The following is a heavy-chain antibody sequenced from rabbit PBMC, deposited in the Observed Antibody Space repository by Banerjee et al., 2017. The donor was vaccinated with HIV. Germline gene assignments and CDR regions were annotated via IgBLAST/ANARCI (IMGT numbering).Heavy chain of an antibody. CDR2: INASTGKP. V-gene: IGHV1S45*01. D-gene: IGHD4-2*01. CDR3: ARDAAGREDFNL. CDR1: GFSFSDRDV. J-gene: IGHJ4*01. Sequence: QEQLVESGGGLVQPEGSLTLTCKASGFSFSDRDVMCWVRQAPGKGLEWIACINASTGKPVYATWAKGRFTISRTSSTTVTLQMTSLTAADTATYFCARDAAGREDFNLWGPGTLVTVS.